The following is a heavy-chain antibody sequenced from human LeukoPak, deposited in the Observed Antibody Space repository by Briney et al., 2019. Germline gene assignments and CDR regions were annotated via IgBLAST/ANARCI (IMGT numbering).Heavy chain of an antibody. CDR3: ARDGGSGWYGGWFDP. V-gene: IGHV1-2*02. D-gene: IGHD6-19*01. CDR2: INPNSGGT. Sequence: GASVRVSCKASGYTFTGYYMHWVRKAPGQGLEWMGWINPNSGGTNYAQKFQGRVTMTKDTSISTAYMELSRLRSDDTAVYYCARDGGSGWYGGWFDPWGQGTLVTVSS. CDR1: GYTFTGYY. J-gene: IGHJ5*02.